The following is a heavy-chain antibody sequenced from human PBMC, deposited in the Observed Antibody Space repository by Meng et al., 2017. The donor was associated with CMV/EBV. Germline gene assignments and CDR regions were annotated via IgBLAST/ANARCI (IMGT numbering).Heavy chain of an antibody. V-gene: IGHV4-39*07. J-gene: IGHJ6*02. CDR2: IYYSGST. Sequence: SETLSLTCTVSGGSISSSSYYWVWIRQPPGKGLEWIGSIYYSGSTYYNPSLKSRVTISVDTSKNQFSLKLSSVTAADTAVYYCAREGMVGYYYYYGMDVWGQGTTVTVSS. D-gene: IGHD1-26*01. CDR1: GGSISSSSYY. CDR3: AREGMVGYYYYYGMDV.